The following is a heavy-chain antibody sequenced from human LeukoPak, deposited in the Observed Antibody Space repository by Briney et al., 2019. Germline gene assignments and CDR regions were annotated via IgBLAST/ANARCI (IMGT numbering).Heavy chain of an antibody. CDR3: ARDSAPVAGDPLRPDPLGY. V-gene: IGHV3-33*08. J-gene: IGHJ4*02. CDR2: IWYDGSNK. Sequence: GGSLRLSWAASGFTFSSYGMHWVRQAPGKGLECVAVIWYDGSNKYYADSMKGRFTISRDNSKHTLYLQMNSLRAEDTAVYYCARDSAPVAGDPLRPDPLGYWGQGTLVTVSS. CDR1: GFTFSSYG. D-gene: IGHD6-19*01.